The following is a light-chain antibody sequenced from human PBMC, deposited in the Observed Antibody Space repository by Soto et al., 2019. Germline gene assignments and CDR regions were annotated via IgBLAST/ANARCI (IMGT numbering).Light chain of an antibody. J-gene: IGLJ2*01. V-gene: IGLV2-23*01. CDR3: CSYAGSPHVV. Sequence: QSVLTQPASVSGSPGQSITISCTGTSSDVGSYNLVSWYQQHPGKAPKLMIYEGSKRPSGVSNRFSGSKSGNTASLTISGLQAEDEADYYCCSYAGSPHVVFGGGTQLTV. CDR2: EGS. CDR1: SSDVGSYNL.